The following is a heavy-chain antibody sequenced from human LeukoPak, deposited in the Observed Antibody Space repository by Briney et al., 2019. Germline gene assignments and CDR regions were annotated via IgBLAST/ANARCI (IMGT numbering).Heavy chain of an antibody. D-gene: IGHD3-10*01. CDR1: GGSISGYY. CDR2: VYSSGNT. Sequence: SETLSLTCTVSGGSISGYYCSWVRQPPGKEMEWIGYVYSSGNTNYNPSLKSRVTLSVDTSKNQFSLKLVSVTAADTAVYYCARHPPSSAGAYDIWGQGTMVAVSS. J-gene: IGHJ3*02. CDR3: ARHPPSSAGAYDI. V-gene: IGHV4-59*08.